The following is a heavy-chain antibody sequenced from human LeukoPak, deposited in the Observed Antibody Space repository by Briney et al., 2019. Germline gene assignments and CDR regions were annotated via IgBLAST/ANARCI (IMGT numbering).Heavy chain of an antibody. CDR1: GFTFTSYN. J-gene: IGHJ4*02. Sequence: GGSLRLSCAASGFTFTSYNMNWVRQAPGKGLEWVSSISTSSSYIYYADSVKGRFTISRDNSNNTLYLRLNSLRAEDTAVYYCANFVSHPPQHTFDYWGQGTLVTVSS. V-gene: IGHV3-21*04. CDR2: ISTSSSYI. CDR3: ANFVSHPPQHTFDY.